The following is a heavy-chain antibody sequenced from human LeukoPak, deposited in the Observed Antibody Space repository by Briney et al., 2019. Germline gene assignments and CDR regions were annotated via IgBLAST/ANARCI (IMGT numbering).Heavy chain of an antibody. Sequence: PGRSLRLSCAASGFTFSSYAMHWVRQAPGKGLEWVAVISYDGSNKYYADSVKGRFTISRDNSMNTLYLQMNSLRAEDTAVYYCARARPKLDYWGQETLVTVSS. CDR3: ARARPKLDY. J-gene: IGHJ4*02. CDR1: GFTFSSYA. CDR2: ISYDGSNK. V-gene: IGHV3-30-3*01.